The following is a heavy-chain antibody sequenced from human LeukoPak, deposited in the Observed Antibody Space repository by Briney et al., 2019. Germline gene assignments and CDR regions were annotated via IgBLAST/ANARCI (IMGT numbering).Heavy chain of an antibody. CDR3: AKAGGAPTWVLEWLLRDYFDY. J-gene: IGHJ4*02. CDR1: GFTFSSYG. V-gene: IGHV3-30*18. Sequence: GGSLRLSCAASGFTFSSYGMHWVRQAPGKGLEWVAVISYDGSNKYYADSVKGRFTISRDNSKNTLYLQMNSLRAEDTAVYCCAKAGGAPTWVLEWLLRDYFDYWGQGTLVTVPS. CDR2: ISYDGSNK. D-gene: IGHD3-3*01.